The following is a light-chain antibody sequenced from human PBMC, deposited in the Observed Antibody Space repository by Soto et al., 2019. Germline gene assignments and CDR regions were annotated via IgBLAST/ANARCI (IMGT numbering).Light chain of an antibody. V-gene: IGKV1-33*01. CDR1: QDISNY. CDR3: QHYEELPLT. Sequence: DIQMTQSPSSLSASVGDRVTITCQASQDISNYLNWYQQKPGKAPKLLIFDASNVETGVPSRFSGSGSGTDFTFTIHSLQPEDAATYYCQHYEELPLTFGGGTKVGIK. CDR2: DAS. J-gene: IGKJ4*01.